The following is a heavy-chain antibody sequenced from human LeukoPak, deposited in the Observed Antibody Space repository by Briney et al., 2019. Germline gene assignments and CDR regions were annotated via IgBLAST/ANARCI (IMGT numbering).Heavy chain of an antibody. CDR3: AKGGKWSSDWISPYDY. D-gene: IGHD6-19*01. J-gene: IGHJ4*02. Sequence: QPGRSLRLSCAASGLTFSSYGMHWVRQAPGKGLEWVAVISYDGSNKYYADSVKVRFTISRDNSKNTLYLQMESLRSEDTAVYYCAKGGKWSSDWISPYDYWGQRTLVTVSS. V-gene: IGHV3-30*18. CDR1: GLTFSSYG. CDR2: ISYDGSNK.